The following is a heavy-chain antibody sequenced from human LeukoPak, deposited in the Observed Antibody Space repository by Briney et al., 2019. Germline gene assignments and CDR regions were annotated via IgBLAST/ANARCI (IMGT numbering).Heavy chain of an antibody. J-gene: IGHJ4*02. CDR1: GFTFSSYA. D-gene: IGHD1-7*01. Sequence: GGSLRLSCAASGFTFSSYAMSWVRQAPGKGLEWVSAISGSGGSTYCADSVKGRFTISRDNSKNTLYLQMNSLRAEDTAVYYCAKNRLITRTGPDYWGQGTLVTVSS. V-gene: IGHV3-23*01. CDR3: AKNRLITRTGPDY. CDR2: ISGSGGST.